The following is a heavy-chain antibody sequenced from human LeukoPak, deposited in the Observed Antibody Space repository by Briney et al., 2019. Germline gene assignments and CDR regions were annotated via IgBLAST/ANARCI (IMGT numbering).Heavy chain of an antibody. Sequence: PGGSLRLSCAASGFTFSTYAMSWVRQAPGKGLNWVSSISGSGDSAYYADSVKGRFTISRDNSKNTLFLQMNSLRAEDTAVYYCARKSLGGVLLTGTDYWGQGTLVIVSS. V-gene: IGHV3-23*01. D-gene: IGHD3-16*01. J-gene: IGHJ4*02. CDR2: ISGSGDSA. CDR1: GFTFSTYA. CDR3: ARKSLGGVLLTGTDY.